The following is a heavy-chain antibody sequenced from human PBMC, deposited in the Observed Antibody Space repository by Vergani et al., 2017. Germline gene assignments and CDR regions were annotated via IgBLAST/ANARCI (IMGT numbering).Heavy chain of an antibody. CDR2: IRAYKGNT. CDR1: GYTFTSYG. Sequence: QVQLVQSGAEVKKPGASVKVSCKASGYTFTSYGISWVRQAPGQGLEWRGWIRAYKGNTNYAQKLQGRVTMTTDTYTSTAYMELRSLLSDDTAGYYCARDGPSIAARRVKYWGQGTLVTVSS. D-gene: IGHD6-6*01. CDR3: ARDGPSIAARRVKY. J-gene: IGHJ4*02. V-gene: IGHV1-18*01.